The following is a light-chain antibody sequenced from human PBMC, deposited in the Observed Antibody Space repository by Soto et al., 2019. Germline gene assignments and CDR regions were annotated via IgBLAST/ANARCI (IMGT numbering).Light chain of an antibody. CDR2: TAY. CDR3: QKYSSAPYT. V-gene: IGKV1-27*01. CDR1: QGISDH. J-gene: IGKJ2*01. Sequence: DIQMTQSPSSLSVSVGDTVAITCRASQGISDHLAWYQRKPGKSPKLLIFTAYALQPGVPSRFSGSGSGTEFTLTISGLQPEDVATYYCQKYSSAPYTFGQGTMLELK.